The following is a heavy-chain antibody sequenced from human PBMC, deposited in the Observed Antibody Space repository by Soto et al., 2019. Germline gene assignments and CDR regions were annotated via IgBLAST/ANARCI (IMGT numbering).Heavy chain of an antibody. Sequence: QVQLQESGPGLVKPSETLSLTCTVSNGSISSDYWSWIRQPPGKGLEWIGYIYYSGITNYNPSLKSRVTLSVDTSKNQVSLKLSSVTAADTAVYYCARGLRELVPNWFDPWGQGTLVTVSS. CDR3: ARGLRELVPNWFDP. CDR2: IYYSGIT. J-gene: IGHJ5*02. D-gene: IGHD6-6*01. V-gene: IGHV4-59*01. CDR1: NGSISSDY.